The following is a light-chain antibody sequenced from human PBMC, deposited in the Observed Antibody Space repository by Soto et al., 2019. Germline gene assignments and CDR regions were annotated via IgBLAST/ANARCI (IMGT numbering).Light chain of an antibody. CDR3: GSWDSSLSAYV. V-gene: IGLV1-51*01. CDR2: DDD. J-gene: IGLJ1*01. CDR1: SSNIGGNS. Sequence: HSVLTQPPSVSAAPGQKVTISCSGSSSNIGGNSVSWYQQLPGTAPKLLIYDDDKRPSGIPDRFPGSKSGTSATLGITGFQTGDEADYYCGSWDSSLSAYVFGTGTKVTVL.